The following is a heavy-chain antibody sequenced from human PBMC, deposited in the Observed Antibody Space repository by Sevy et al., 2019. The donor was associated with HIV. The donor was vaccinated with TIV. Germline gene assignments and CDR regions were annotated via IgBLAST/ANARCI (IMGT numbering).Heavy chain of an antibody. Sequence: ASVKVSCKASGYTFTGYYMHWVRQAPGQGLEWMGRINPNSGGTNYAQKFQGRVTKTRDTSISTAYMELSRLRSDDTAVYYCARDDCSSTSCSTRSFDYWGQGTLVTVSS. CDR1: GYTFTGYY. CDR2: INPNSGGT. CDR3: ARDDCSSTSCSTRSFDY. V-gene: IGHV1-2*06. D-gene: IGHD2-2*01. J-gene: IGHJ4*02.